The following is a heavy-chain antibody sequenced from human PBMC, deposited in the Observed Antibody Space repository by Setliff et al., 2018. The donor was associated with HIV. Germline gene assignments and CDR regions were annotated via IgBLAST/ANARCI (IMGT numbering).Heavy chain of an antibody. CDR1: GYSISSGYY. V-gene: IGHV4-38-2*02. Sequence: SETLSLTCTVSGYSISSGYYWGWIRQPPGKGLEWIGSIYHSGSTYYNPSLKSRVTISVDTSKNQFSLKLSSVTAADTAVYYCARDLPPNAVAGTPVDYWGQGTPVTVSS. J-gene: IGHJ4*02. D-gene: IGHD6-19*01. CDR2: IYHSGST. CDR3: ARDLPPNAVAGTPVDY.